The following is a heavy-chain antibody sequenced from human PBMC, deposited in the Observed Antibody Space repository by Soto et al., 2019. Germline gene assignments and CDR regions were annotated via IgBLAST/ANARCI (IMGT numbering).Heavy chain of an antibody. Sequence: VQLVESGGGLVMPGGSVRLSCAASGFTFSSDWLSWVRQAPGKGLEWVGRIKSKTDGGTTDYTAPVKVRFTISRDDSKTTLYLQMNSLKIEDTAVYYCTTGSTSTTTYWGQGTLVTVSS. CDR2: IKSKTDGGTT. V-gene: IGHV3-15*01. D-gene: IGHD1-1*01. J-gene: IGHJ4*02. CDR3: TTGSTSTTTY. CDR1: GFTFSSDW.